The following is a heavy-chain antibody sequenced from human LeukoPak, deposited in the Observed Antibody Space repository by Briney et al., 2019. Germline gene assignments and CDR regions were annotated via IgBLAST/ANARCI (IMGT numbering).Heavy chain of an antibody. V-gene: IGHV1-46*01. CDR3: ARDSISWRYYYGMDV. CDR1: GYTFTSYD. CDR2: INPSGGST. Sequence: ASVKVSCKASGYTFTSYDINWVRQATGQGLEWMGIINPSGGSTSYAQKFQGRVTMTRDTSTSTVYMELSSLRSEDTAVYYCARDSISWRYYYGMDVWGQGTTVTVSS. J-gene: IGHJ6*02. D-gene: IGHD1-14*01.